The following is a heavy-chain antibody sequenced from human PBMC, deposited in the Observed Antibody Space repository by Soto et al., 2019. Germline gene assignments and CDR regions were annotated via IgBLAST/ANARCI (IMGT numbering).Heavy chain of an antibody. CDR3: ARDLRGIAGAYGMDV. D-gene: IGHD6-13*01. CDR1: GYTFTSYA. Sequence: ASVKVSCKASGYTFTSYAMHWVRQAPGQRLEWMGWINAGNGNTKYSQKFQGRVTITRDTSASTAYMELSSLSSEDTAVYYCARDLRGIAGAYGMDVWGQGTTVIVTT. CDR2: INAGNGNT. V-gene: IGHV1-3*01. J-gene: IGHJ6*01.